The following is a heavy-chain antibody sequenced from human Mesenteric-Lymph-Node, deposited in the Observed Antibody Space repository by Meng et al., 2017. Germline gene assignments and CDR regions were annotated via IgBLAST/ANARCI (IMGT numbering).Heavy chain of an antibody. J-gene: IGHJ6*02. CDR1: GFTFSSYA. CDR2: ISGSGGST. V-gene: IGHV3-23*01. CDR3: AKGQQLEEYYYYYGMDV. Sequence: GESLKISCAASGFTFSSYAMSWVRQAPGKGLEWVSAISGSGGSTYYADSVKGRFTISRDNSKNTLYLQMNSLSAEDTAVYYCAKGQQLEEYYYYYGMDVWGQGTTVTVSS. D-gene: IGHD6-6*01.